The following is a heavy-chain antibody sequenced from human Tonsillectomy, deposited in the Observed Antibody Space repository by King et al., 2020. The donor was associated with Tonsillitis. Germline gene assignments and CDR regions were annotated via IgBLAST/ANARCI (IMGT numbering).Heavy chain of an antibody. J-gene: IGHJ4*02. CDR2: ISSSGSSI. V-gene: IGHV3-11*01. D-gene: IGHD2-15*01. CDR3: AREGKYQDSGGFLRRYFDY. Sequence: VQLVESGGGLVKPGGSLRLSCAASGFTFSDYYMSWIRQAPGKGLEWISYISSSGSSIFYADSVKGRFSISRDNAKNSLDLQMSGLRGDDTAVYYCAREGKYQDSGGFLRRYFDYGGRGSLLTVSS. CDR1: GFTFSDYY.